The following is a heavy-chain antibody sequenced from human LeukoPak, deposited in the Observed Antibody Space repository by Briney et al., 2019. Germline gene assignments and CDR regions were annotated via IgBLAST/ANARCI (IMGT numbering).Heavy chain of an antibody. Sequence: GSLRLSCAASGFTFSSYDMHWVRQATGKGLEWVSAIGTAGDTYYPGSVKGRFTISRENAKNSLYLQMNSLRAGDTAVYYCARVDSSDAFDIWGQGTMVTVSS. CDR3: ARVDSSDAFDI. CDR1: GFTFSSYD. D-gene: IGHD3-22*01. CDR2: IGTAGDT. J-gene: IGHJ3*02. V-gene: IGHV3-13*01.